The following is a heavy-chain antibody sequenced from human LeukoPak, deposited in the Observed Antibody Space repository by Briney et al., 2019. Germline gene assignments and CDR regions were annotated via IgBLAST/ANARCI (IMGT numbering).Heavy chain of an antibody. CDR2: IYTSGRT. J-gene: IGHJ6*03. V-gene: IGHV4-4*09. D-gene: IGHD3-3*01. Sequence: SETLSLTCTVSGGSISSYYWSWIRQPPGKGLEWIGYIYTSGRTNYNPSLKSRVTISVDTSKNQFSLKLSSVTAADTAVYYCARLNYDFWSGYYSAPTYYYYMDVWGKGTTVTVSS. CDR1: GGSISSYY. CDR3: ARLNYDFWSGYYSAPTYYYYMDV.